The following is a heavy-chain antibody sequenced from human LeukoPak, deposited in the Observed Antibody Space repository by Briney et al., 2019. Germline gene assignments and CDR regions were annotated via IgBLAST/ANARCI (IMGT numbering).Heavy chain of an antibody. Sequence: ASVKVSCKASGYTFTSYYMHWVRQAPGQGLEWMGIINPSGGSTSYAQKFQGRVTMTRDMSTSTVYMELSSLRSEDTAVYYCARGGSVGATHYNWFDPWGQGTLVTVSS. CDR3: ARGGSVGATHYNWFDP. V-gene: IGHV1-46*01. CDR1: GYTFTSYY. D-gene: IGHD1-26*01. J-gene: IGHJ5*02. CDR2: INPSGGST.